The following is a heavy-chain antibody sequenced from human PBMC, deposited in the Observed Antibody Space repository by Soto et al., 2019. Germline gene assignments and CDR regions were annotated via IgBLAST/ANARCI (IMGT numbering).Heavy chain of an antibody. D-gene: IGHD3-10*01. V-gene: IGHV1-24*01. CDR2: FDPEDGET. CDR3: ATVGLGWFGELLLQRHRNWFDP. J-gene: IGHJ5*02. Sequence: QVQLVQSGAEVKKPGASVKVSCKVSGYTLTELSMHWVRQAPGKGLEWRGGFDPEDGETIYAQKFQGRVTMTEDTSTDTAYMELSSLRSEDTAVYYCATVGLGWFGELLLQRHRNWFDPWGQGTLVTVSS. CDR1: GYTLTELS.